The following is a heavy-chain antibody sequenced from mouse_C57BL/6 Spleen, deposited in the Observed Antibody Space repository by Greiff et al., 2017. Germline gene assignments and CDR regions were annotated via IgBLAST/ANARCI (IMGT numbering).Heavy chain of an antibody. D-gene: IGHD2-13*01. V-gene: IGHV3-6*01. J-gene: IGHJ2*01. CDR3: AREGLSGDFDY. CDR2: ISYDGSN. CDR1: GYSITSCYY. Sequence: EVKLMESGPGLVKPSQSLSLTCSVSGYSITSCYYWNWIRQFPGNNLEWMGYISYDGSNNYNQSLKKRISITRDTSKNPFFLKLNSVTTEDTATYYGAREGLSGDFDYWGQGTTLTVSS.